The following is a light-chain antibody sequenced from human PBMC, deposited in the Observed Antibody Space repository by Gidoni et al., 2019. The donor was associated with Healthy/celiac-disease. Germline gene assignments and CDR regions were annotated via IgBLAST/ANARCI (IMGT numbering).Light chain of an antibody. CDR2: DNK. Sequence: QSVLTQPPSVSAAPGQKVTISCPGSSSNIGKNYVSWSQQLPGTAPKLLMYDNKKRPSGIPDRFSGSRSGTSATLGITGLQTGDEADYYCGTWDSSLSAGRVFGGGTKLTVL. CDR1: SSNIGKNY. CDR3: GTWDSSLSAGRV. V-gene: IGLV1-51*01. J-gene: IGLJ3*02.